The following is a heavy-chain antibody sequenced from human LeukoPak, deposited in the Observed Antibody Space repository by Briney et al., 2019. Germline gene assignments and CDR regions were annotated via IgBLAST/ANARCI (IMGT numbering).Heavy chain of an antibody. V-gene: IGHV4-34*01. CDR1: GGSFSGYY. CDR2: INHSGST. J-gene: IGHJ5*02. D-gene: IGHD5-12*01. CDR3: ARGRRWLRFGRNWFDP. Sequence: PSETLSLTCAVYGGSFSGYYWSWIRQPPGKGLEWIGEINHSGSTNYNPSLKSRVTISVDTSKNQFSLKLSSATAADTTVYYCARGRRWLRFGRNWFDPWGQGTLVTVSS.